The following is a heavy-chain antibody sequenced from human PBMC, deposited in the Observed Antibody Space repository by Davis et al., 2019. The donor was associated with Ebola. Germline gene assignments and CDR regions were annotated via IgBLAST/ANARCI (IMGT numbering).Heavy chain of an antibody. V-gene: IGHV3-73*01. CDR3: TRPYYYDSSGSDY. CDR1: GFTFSGSA. D-gene: IGHD3-22*01. Sequence: PGGSLRLSCAASGFTFSGSAMHWVRQASGKGLEWVGRIRSKANSYATAYAASVKGRFTISRDDSKNTAYLQMNSLKTEDTAVYYCTRPYYYDSSGSDYWGKGTLVTVSS. CDR2: IRSKANSYAT. J-gene: IGHJ4*02.